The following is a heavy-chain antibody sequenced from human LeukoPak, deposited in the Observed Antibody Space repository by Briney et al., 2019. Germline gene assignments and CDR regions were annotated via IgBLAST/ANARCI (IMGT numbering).Heavy chain of an antibody. D-gene: IGHD2-15*01. CDR1: GFTVSSNY. CDR3: ARASGGSCYFNWFDP. Sequence: GGSLRLSCAASGFTVSSNYMSWVRQAPGKGLEWVSVIYSGGRTYYADSVKGRFTISRDNSKNTLYLQMNSLRAEDTAVYYCARASGGSCYFNWFDPWGQGTLVTVSS. V-gene: IGHV3-66*02. J-gene: IGHJ5*02. CDR2: IYSGGRT.